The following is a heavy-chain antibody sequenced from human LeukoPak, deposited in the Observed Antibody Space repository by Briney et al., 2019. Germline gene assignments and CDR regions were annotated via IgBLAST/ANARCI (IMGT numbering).Heavy chain of an antibody. CDR3: ARVRDFWSGYYDYYYMDV. CDR2: IYHSGST. Sequence: PSQTLSLACAVSGVSISSGGYSWSGIRQPPGKGVEWIGYIYHSGSTYYNPSLKSRVTISVDRSKNQFSLKLSSVTAADTAVYYCARVRDFWSGYYDYYYMDVWGKGTTVTVSS. CDR1: GVSISSGGYS. J-gene: IGHJ6*03. D-gene: IGHD3-3*01. V-gene: IGHV4-30-2*01.